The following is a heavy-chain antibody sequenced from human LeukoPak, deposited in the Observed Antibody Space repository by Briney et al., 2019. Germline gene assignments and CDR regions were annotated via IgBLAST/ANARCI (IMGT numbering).Heavy chain of an antibody. CDR3: AKDLRSGSYIPSNY. J-gene: IGHJ4*02. V-gene: IGHV3-23*01. CDR1: GFILSNYD. Sequence: GGTLRLSCAASGFILSNYDMSWVRQAPGRGLEWVSSLSGSGSSTYYADSVRGRFTISRDRSKNTLYLQMNSLRAEDTAVYYCAKDLRSGSYIPSNYWGQGTLVTVSS. D-gene: IGHD3-10*01. CDR2: LSGSGSST.